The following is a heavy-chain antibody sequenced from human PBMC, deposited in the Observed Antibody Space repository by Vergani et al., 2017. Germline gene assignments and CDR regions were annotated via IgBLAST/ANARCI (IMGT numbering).Heavy chain of an antibody. Sequence: EVQLLESGGGLVQPGGSLRLSCAASGFTFSSYAMSWVRQAPGKGLEWVSAISGSGGSTYYADSVKCRFTISRDNSKTTLYLQMNSLRAEDTAVYYCANLDGHRGRRAFDIWGQGTMVTVSS. CDR2: ISGSGGST. CDR3: ANLDGHRGRRAFDI. D-gene: IGHD3/OR15-3a*01. CDR1: GFTFSSYA. J-gene: IGHJ3*02. V-gene: IGHV3-23*01.